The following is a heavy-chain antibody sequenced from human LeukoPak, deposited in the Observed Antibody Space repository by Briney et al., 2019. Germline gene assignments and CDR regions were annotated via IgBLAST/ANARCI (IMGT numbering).Heavy chain of an antibody. V-gene: IGHV4-38-2*02. Sequence: SETLSLTCTVSGGSISSYYWGWIRQPPGKGLEWIGSIYHSGSTYYNPSLKSRVTISVDTSKNQFSLKLSSVTAADTAVYYCARGLITMIVVALFDYWGQGTLVTVSS. CDR3: ARGLITMIVVALFDY. D-gene: IGHD3-22*01. CDR2: IYHSGST. CDR1: GGSISSYY. J-gene: IGHJ4*02.